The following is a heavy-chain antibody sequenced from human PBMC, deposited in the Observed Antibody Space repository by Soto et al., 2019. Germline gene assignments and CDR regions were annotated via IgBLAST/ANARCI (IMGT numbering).Heavy chain of an antibody. J-gene: IGHJ4*02. CDR1: GFTFSSYA. CDR2: ISGSGGST. D-gene: IGHD6-6*01. CDR3: AKRQLNYFDS. V-gene: IGHV3-23*01. Sequence: GGSLRLSCAASGFTFSSYAMSWVRQAPGKGLEWVSGISGSGGSTYYADSVKGRFTISRDNSKNTMYLQMNSLRAEDTAVYYCAKRQLNYFDSWGQGTLVTVSS.